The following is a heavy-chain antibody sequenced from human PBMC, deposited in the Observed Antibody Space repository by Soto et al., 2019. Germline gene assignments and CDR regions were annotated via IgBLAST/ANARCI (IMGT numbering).Heavy chain of an antibody. CDR3: ARARDGGSYNFDY. CDR1: GGTFSSYA. V-gene: IGHV1-69*13. J-gene: IGHJ4*02. Sequence: SVKVSCKASGGTFSSYAISWVRQAPGQGLEWMGGIIPIFGTANYAQKFQGRVTITADESTSTAYMELSSLRSEDTAVYYCARARDGGSYNFDYWGQGTPVPVYS. CDR2: IIPIFGTA. D-gene: IGHD1-26*01.